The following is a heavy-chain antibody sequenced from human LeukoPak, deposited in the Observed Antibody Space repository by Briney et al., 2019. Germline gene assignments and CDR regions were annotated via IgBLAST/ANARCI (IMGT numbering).Heavy chain of an antibody. CDR1: GGSISSYY. V-gene: IGHV4-4*07. D-gene: IGHD2-15*01. CDR3: ARTLGYCSGGSCYAPDWYFDL. Sequence: WETLSLTCTVSGGSISSYYWSWIRQPAGKGLEWIGRVYFSGSTNYNPSLKSRVIMSVDTSKNQLSLKLSSVTAADTAVYYCARTLGYCSGGSCYAPDWYFDLWGRGTLVTVSS. CDR2: VYFSGST. J-gene: IGHJ2*01.